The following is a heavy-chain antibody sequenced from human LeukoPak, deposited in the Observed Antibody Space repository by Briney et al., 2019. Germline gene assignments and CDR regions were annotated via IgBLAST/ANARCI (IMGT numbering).Heavy chain of an antibody. V-gene: IGHV3-53*01. J-gene: IGHJ4*02. CDR3: ARGVEPMAANTLAY. CDR1: GFTVTTND. CDR2: LYRDGNT. Sequence: PGGSLSLSCAASGFTVTTNDMTSVHQAPGKGLEWVSVLYRDGNTKYADSVQGRFTISRDNSKNTLYLEMNSLRPDDTAVYYCARGVEPMAANTLAYWGQGTMVTVS. D-gene: IGHD3-16*01.